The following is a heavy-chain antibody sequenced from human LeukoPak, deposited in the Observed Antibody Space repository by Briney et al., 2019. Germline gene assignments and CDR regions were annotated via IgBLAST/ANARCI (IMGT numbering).Heavy chain of an antibody. CDR2: INHSGST. V-gene: IGHV4-34*01. CDR1: GGSFSGYY. CDR3: ARRRFGELFEQTYYFDY. J-gene: IGHJ4*02. Sequence: PSETLSLTCAVYGGSFSGYYWSWIRQPPGKGLEWIGEINHSGSTNYNPSLKSRVTISVDTSKNQFSLKLSSVTAADTAVYYCARRRFGELFEQTYYFDYWGQGTLVTVSS. D-gene: IGHD3-10*01.